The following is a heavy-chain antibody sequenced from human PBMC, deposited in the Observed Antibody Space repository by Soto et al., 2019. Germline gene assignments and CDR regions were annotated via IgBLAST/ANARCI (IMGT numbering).Heavy chain of an antibody. D-gene: IGHD3-10*01. J-gene: IGHJ6*03. CDR1: GYSFTSYW. Sequence: GESLKISCKGSGYSFTSYWIGWVRQMPGKGLEWMGIIYPGDSDTRYSPSFQGQVTISADKSISTAYLQWSSLKASDTAMYYCARVLVRGVIETSYYYYMDVWGKGTTVTVSS. CDR2: IYPGDSDT. CDR3: ARVLVRGVIETSYYYYMDV. V-gene: IGHV5-51*01.